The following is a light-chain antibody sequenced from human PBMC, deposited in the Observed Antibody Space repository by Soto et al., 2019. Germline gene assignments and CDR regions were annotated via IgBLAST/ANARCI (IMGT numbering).Light chain of an antibody. V-gene: IGKV2-28*01. J-gene: IGKJ1*01. Sequence: DIVMTQSPLSLPVTPGEPASISCRSSQSLLYRNGNTHLDWYLQKPGQSPQLLIYLGSNRASGVPDRFSGSGSGTDFTLKISRVEAEDVGVYYCMQSLHAPLTFGQGTRVEIK. CDR3: MQSLHAPLT. CDR2: LGS. CDR1: QSLLYRNGNTH.